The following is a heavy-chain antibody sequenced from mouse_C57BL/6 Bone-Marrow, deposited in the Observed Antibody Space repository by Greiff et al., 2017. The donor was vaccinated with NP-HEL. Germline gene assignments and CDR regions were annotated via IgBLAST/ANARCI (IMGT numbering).Heavy chain of an antibody. D-gene: IGHD2-4*01. V-gene: IGHV5-9*01. Sequence: EVQRVESGGGLVKPGGSLKLSCAASGFTFSSYTMSWVRQTPEKRLEWVATISGGGGNTYYPDSVKGRFTISRDNAKNTLYLQMSSLRSEDTALYYCARIYYDYEDYAMDYWGQGTSVTVSS. J-gene: IGHJ4*01. CDR3: ARIYYDYEDYAMDY. CDR1: GFTFSSYT. CDR2: ISGGGGNT.